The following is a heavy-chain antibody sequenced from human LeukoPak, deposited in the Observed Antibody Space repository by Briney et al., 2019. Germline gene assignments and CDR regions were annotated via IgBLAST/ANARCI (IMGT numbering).Heavy chain of an antibody. V-gene: IGHV4-39*01. Sequence: SETLSLTCTVSGGSISSSSYYWGWIRQPPGKGLEWIGSIYYSGSTYYNPSLKSRVTISVDTSKNQFSLKLSSVTAADTAVYYCARASGDLPYYYYYYYMDVWGKGTTVTVSS. CDR1: GGSISSSSYY. D-gene: IGHD4-17*01. CDR2: IYYSGST. J-gene: IGHJ6*03. CDR3: ARASGDLPYYYYYYYMDV.